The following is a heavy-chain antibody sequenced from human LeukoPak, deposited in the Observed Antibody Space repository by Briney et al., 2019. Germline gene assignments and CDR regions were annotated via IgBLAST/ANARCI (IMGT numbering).Heavy chain of an antibody. V-gene: IGHV1-3*04. CDR3: ARGVGYNYGLYYQYGMDV. CDR1: GYTFTSHV. J-gene: IGHJ6*02. D-gene: IGHD5-18*01. Sequence: GASVKVSCKASGYTFTSHVIHWVRQAPGPRLDWMGWIDTANGNTQNSQNFQGRVTITRDTSASTAYMELNSLRSEDTAVYYCARGVGYNYGLYYQYGMDVWGQGTTVTVSS. CDR2: IDTANGNT.